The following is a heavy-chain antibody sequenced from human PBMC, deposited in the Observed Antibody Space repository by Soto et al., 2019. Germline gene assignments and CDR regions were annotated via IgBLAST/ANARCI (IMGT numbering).Heavy chain of an antibody. CDR3: ARRRRYCSSTSCYADYYYMDV. D-gene: IGHD2-2*01. J-gene: IGHJ6*03. CDR1: GGSISSYY. V-gene: IGHV4-59*08. CDR2: IYYSGST. Sequence: SETLSLTCTVSGGSISSYYWSWIRQPPGKGLEWIGYIYYSGSTNYNPSLKSRVTISVDTSKNQFSLKLSSVTAADTAVYYCARRRRYCSSTSCYADYYYMDVWGKGTTVTVSS.